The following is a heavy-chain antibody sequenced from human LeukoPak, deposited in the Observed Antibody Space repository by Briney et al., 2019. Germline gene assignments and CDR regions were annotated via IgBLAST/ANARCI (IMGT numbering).Heavy chain of an antibody. CDR3: ARGGLYDYVWGSYRRQSFDY. V-gene: IGHV3-48*03. Sequence: GSLRLSCAASGLTFSSFEMNWVRQAPGKGLEWVSYISSSGSNIYYADSVKGRFTISRDNAKNSLYLQMNSLRDEDTAVYYCARGGLYDYVWGSYRRQSFDYWGQGTLVTVSS. CDR1: GLTFSSFE. D-gene: IGHD3-16*02. CDR2: ISSSGSNI. J-gene: IGHJ4*02.